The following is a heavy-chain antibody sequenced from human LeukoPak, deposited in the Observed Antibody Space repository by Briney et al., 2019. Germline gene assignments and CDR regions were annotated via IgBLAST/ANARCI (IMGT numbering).Heavy chain of an antibody. CDR2: ISGSGGST. V-gene: IGHV3-23*01. CDR3: AKEWGTPGESIMITFGGAQAFDY. J-gene: IGHJ4*02. Sequence: GGSLRLSCAASGFTFSSYGMSWVRQAPGKGLEWVSAISGSGGSTYYADSVKGRFTISRDNSKNTLYLQMNSLRAEDTAVYYCAKEWGTPGESIMITFGGAQAFDYWGQGTLVTVSS. D-gene: IGHD3-16*01. CDR1: GFTFSSYG.